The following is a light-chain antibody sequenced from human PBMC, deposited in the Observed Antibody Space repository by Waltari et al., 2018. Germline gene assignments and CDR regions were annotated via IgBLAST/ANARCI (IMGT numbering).Light chain of an antibody. CDR2: EAS. V-gene: IGKV1-5*01. CDR3: QQYARAPFN. CDR1: QSIGRS. Sequence: DIQMTQSPSSLSASVVATVTITCQASQSIGRSLAWYQQTPGKAPRPLINEASTSETGVPSRFSGSRSGTEFTLTITTLQPEDFATYFCQQYARAPFNFGPGTRLDVK. J-gene: IGKJ3*01.